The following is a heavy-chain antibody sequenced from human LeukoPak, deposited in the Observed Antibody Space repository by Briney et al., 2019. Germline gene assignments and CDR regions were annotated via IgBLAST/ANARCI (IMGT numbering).Heavy chain of an antibody. CDR3: ASRCSGSCYSSAFDI. CDR2: IYYSGNT. V-gene: IGHV4-59*01. CDR1: GGSISSYY. D-gene: IGHD2-15*01. Sequence: PSETLSLTCTVSGGSISSYYWSWIRQPPGKGLEWIGYIYYSGNTNYNPSLKSRVTISVDTSKNQFSLKLSSVTAADTAVYYCASRCSGSCYSSAFDIWGQGTMVTVSS. J-gene: IGHJ3*02.